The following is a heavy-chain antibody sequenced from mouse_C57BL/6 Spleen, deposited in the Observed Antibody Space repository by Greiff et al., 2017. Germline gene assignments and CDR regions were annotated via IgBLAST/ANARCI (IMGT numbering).Heavy chain of an antibody. J-gene: IGHJ4*01. CDR1: GYAFSSYW. CDR3: ASYGSPYAMDY. Sequence: QVQLQQSGAELVKPGASVKISRYASGYAFSSYWMNWVEQRPGKVLEWIGQIYPGDGDTNYNGKFKGKAKLTADKSSSTAYMQLSSLTSEDSAVYFCASYGSPYAMDYWGQGTSVTVSS. D-gene: IGHD1-1*01. V-gene: IGHV1-80*01. CDR2: IYPGDGDT.